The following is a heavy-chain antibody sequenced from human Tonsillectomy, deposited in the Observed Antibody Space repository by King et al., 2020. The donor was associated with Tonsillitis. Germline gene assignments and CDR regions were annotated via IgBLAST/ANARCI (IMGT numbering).Heavy chain of an antibody. CDR2: IIPIFGTA. J-gene: IGHJ5*02. CDR1: GGTFSSYV. CDR3: ARDQGASYLSWFDP. D-gene: IGHD1-26*01. Sequence: VQLVESGAEVKKPGSSVKVSCKASGGTFSSYVIIWVRQAPGQGLEWMGGIIPIFGTANYAQKFQGRVTITADESTSTAYMELSSLRFEDTAVYYCARDQGASYLSWFDPWGQGTLVTVSS. V-gene: IGHV1-69*01.